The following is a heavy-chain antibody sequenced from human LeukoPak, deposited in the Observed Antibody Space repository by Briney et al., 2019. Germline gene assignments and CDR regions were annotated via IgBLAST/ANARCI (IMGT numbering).Heavy chain of an antibody. D-gene: IGHD4-11*01. CDR2: IKQDGSEK. CDR1: GFTFSSYW. J-gene: IGHJ3*02. Sequence: GGSLRLSCAASGFTFSSYWMSWVRQAPGKGLEWVANIKQDGSEKYYVDSVKGRFTISRDNSKNTLYLQMNSLRAEDTAVYYCAKLGINYGDAFDIWGQGTMVTVSS. CDR3: AKLGINYGDAFDI. V-gene: IGHV3-7*01.